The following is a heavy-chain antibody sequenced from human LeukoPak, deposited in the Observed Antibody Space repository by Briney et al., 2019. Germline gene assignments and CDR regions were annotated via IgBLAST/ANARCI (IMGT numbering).Heavy chain of an antibody. V-gene: IGHV3-21*01. CDR1: GFTFNTFN. D-gene: IGHD3-9*01. J-gene: IGHJ4*02. Sequence: GGSLRLSCAASGFTFNTFNMNWVRQAPGKGLEWVSSITIGGDYIYYADSEKGRFTTSRDNAKNSLSLQLNSLRVEDTAVYYCARGHYDVLAASYKWTPDYWGQGTLVTVFS. CDR2: ITIGGDYI. CDR3: ARGHYDVLAASYKWTPDY.